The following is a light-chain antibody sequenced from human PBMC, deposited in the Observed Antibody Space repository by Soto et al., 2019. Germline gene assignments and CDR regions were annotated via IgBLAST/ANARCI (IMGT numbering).Light chain of an antibody. Sequence: QSVLTQPPSVSAAPGQRVTISCSGSSSNIGKNYVSWYQQLPGTAPKLLIYDTNLRPSGIPDRFSGSRSGTSATLGITGLQTGDEADYYCATWDSSLSGYVFGTGTKLTVL. CDR3: ATWDSSLSGYV. CDR2: DTN. V-gene: IGLV1-51*01. CDR1: SSNIGKNY. J-gene: IGLJ1*01.